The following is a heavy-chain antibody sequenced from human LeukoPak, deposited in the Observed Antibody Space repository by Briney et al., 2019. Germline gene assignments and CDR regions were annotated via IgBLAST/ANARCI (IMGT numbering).Heavy chain of an antibody. J-gene: IGHJ3*02. CDR2: ISSSSSYI. D-gene: IGHD3-22*01. V-gene: IGHV3-21*01. CDR3: ARNRGTMILSAFDI. CDR1: GFTFSSYG. Sequence: GGSLRLSCAASGFTFSSYGMHWVRQAPGKGLEWVSSISSSSSYIYYADSVKGRFTISRDNAKNSLYLQMNSLRAEDTAVYYCARNRGTMILSAFDIWGQGTMVTVSS.